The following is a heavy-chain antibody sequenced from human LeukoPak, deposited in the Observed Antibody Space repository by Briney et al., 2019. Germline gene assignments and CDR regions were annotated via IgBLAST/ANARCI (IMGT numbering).Heavy chain of an antibody. CDR3: AQVAGVVIVNDAFDI. D-gene: IGHD3-3*01. J-gene: IGHJ3*02. V-gene: IGHV3-23*01. CDR2: ISGSGGST. CDR1: GSTFSSYA. Sequence: GGSLRLSCAVSGSTFSSYAMSWVRQAPGKGLEWVSAISGSGGSTYYADSVKGRFTISRGNSKNTLYLQMNSLRAEDTAVYYCAQVAGVVIVNDAFDIWGQGTMVTVSS.